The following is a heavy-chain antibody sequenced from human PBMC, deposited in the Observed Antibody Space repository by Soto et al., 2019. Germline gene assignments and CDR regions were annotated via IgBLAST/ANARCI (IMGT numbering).Heavy chain of an antibody. CDR1: GFTFSDYY. V-gene: IGHV3-11*01. D-gene: IGHD6-19*01. CDR2: ITSSGSTI. Sequence: VQLVESGGGLVKPGGALRLSCAASGFTFSDYYMSWLRQAPGKGLEWVSYITSSGSTIYYADSVKGRFTISRDNAKNSLYLQMNSLRAEDTAVYYCARENEQWVAADNWGQGTLVTVSS. CDR3: ARENEQWVAADN. J-gene: IGHJ4*02.